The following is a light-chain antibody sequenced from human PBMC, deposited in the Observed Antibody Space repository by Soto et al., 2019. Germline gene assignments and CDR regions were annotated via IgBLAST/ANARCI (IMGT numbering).Light chain of an antibody. J-gene: IGKJ1*01. CDR1: QSVSSSY. CDR3: QQYGSSPRT. V-gene: IGKV3-20*01. CDR2: GAS. Sequence: EIVLTQSPGTLSLSPGERATLSCRASQSVSSSYLAWYQQKPGQAPRLLIYGASSRATGIPDRFSGSGSGTDFTRTISRLEPDDFAVYYCQQYGSSPRTFGQGTKVEIK.